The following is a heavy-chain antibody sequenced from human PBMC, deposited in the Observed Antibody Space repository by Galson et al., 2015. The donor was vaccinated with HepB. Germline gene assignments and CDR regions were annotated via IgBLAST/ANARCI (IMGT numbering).Heavy chain of an antibody. J-gene: IGHJ4*02. CDR1: GYTFTSFG. D-gene: IGHD6-13*01. CDR2: ISGYNGNT. V-gene: IGHV1-18*04. Sequence: SVKVSCKASGYTFTSFGISWVRQAPGQGLEWMGWISGYNGNTEYAQAFQGRASMTTDTSTSTAYMELRSLISDDTAVYYCTRDTVGITAVGRRGEPNDYWGQGTLIIVSS. CDR3: TRDTVGITAVGRRGEPNDY.